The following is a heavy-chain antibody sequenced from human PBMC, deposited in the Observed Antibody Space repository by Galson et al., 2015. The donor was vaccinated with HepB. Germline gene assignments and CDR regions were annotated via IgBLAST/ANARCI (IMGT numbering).Heavy chain of an antibody. V-gene: IGHV5-10-1*01. CDR3: ARHLYGGNSAAI. CDR1: GYSFSSHW. D-gene: IGHD4-23*01. CDR2: IDPSDSEI. J-gene: IGHJ3*02. Sequence: QSGAEVKKPGESLRISCKGSGYSFSSHWITWVRQMPGKGLEWLGRIDPSDSEINYSPPFQGHVTISTDKAISTAYLQWSSLKASDTAMYYGARHLYGGNSAAIWGQGTMVTVSS.